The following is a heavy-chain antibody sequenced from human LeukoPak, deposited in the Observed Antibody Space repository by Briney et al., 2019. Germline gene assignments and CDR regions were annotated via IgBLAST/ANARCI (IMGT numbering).Heavy chain of an antibody. CDR2: INPNSGNT. D-gene: IGHD6-19*01. CDR1: GYTFTGYY. Sequence: ASVKVSCKASGYTFTGYYIHWVRQAPGQGLEWMGWINPNSGNTNSAQKFQGRVTLTRDTSITTDYLEMSSLRSDDTAVYYCARDLGSGWIIVDYWGQGTLVTVSS. V-gene: IGHV1-2*02. CDR3: ARDLGSGWIIVDY. J-gene: IGHJ4*02.